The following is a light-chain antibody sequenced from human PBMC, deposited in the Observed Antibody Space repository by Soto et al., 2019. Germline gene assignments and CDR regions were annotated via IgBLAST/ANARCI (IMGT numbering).Light chain of an antibody. J-gene: IGKJ1*01. CDR3: QQRDIWPWT. CDR2: DAS. V-gene: IGKV1-13*02. CDR1: QGIGNA. Sequence: IQVPQSPSSLSASVRDRVTLSCRASQGIGNALGWYQQKPGKAPKLLIFDASSLKSGVPSRFSGSGSGTEFTLTISSLQPDDFAVYYCQQRDIWPWTFGQGTKVDIK.